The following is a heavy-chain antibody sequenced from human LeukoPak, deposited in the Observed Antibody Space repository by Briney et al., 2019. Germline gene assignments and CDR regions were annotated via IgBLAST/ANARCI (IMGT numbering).Heavy chain of an antibody. D-gene: IGHD1-7*01. CDR1: GGSISSGSYY. V-gene: IGHV4-61*02. Sequence: PLQTLSLTCTVSGGSISSGSYYWSWIRQPAGKGLEWIGRIYTSGSTNYSPSLKSRVTISVDTSKNQFSLKLTSVTAADTAVYYCARASGITGTKGPFDPWGQGTLVTVSS. CDR3: ARASGITGTKGPFDP. J-gene: IGHJ5*02. CDR2: IYTSGST.